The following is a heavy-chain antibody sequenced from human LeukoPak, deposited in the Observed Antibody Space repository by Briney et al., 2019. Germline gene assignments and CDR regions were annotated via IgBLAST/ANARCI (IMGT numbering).Heavy chain of an antibody. J-gene: IGHJ3*02. CDR2: IYYSGST. CDR1: GGSISSYY. V-gene: IGHV4-59*01. Sequence: PSETLSLTCTVSGGSISSYYWSWIRQPPGKGLEWIGYIYYSGSTNYNPSLKSRVTISVDTSKNQFSLKLSSVTAADTAVYYCARRSVAAIAFDIWGQGTMVTVSS. D-gene: IGHD6-25*01. CDR3: ARRSVAAIAFDI.